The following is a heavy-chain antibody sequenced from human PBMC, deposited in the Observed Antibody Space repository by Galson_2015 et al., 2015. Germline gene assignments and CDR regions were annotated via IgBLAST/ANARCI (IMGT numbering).Heavy chain of an antibody. Sequence: SVKVSCKASGGTFSSYAISWVRQAPGQGLEWMGGIIPIFGTANYAQKFQGRVTITADESTSTAYMELSSLRSEDTAVYYCARDVSPRFRGFRSDGFDYWGQGTLVTVSS. CDR2: IIPIFGTA. V-gene: IGHV1-69*13. D-gene: IGHD3-10*01. J-gene: IGHJ4*02. CDR1: GGTFSSYA. CDR3: ARDVSPRFRGFRSDGFDY.